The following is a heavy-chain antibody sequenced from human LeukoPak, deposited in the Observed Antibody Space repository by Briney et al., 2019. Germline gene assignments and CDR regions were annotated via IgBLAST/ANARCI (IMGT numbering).Heavy chain of an antibody. CDR2: ISSSSSYI. V-gene: IGHV3-21*01. CDR1: GFTFSSYS. Sequence: GGSLRLSCAGSGFTFSSYSMNWVRQAPGKGLEWVSSISSSSSYIYYADSVKGRFTISRDNAKNSLYLQMNSLRAEDTAVYYCARDRSDYGDYIFDYWGQGTLVTVSS. J-gene: IGHJ4*02. CDR3: ARDRSDYGDYIFDY. D-gene: IGHD4-17*01.